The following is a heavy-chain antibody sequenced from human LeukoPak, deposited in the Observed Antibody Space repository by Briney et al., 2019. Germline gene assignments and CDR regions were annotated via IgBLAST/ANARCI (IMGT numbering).Heavy chain of an antibody. CDR1: GGSISSYY. V-gene: IGHV4-59*01. CDR2: IYYSGST. D-gene: IGHD4-17*01. CDR3: ARGAGQYGDYGWYFDY. Sequence: SETLSLTCTVSGGSISSYYWSWIRQPPGKGLEWIGYIYYSGSTNYNPSLKSRVTISVDTSKNQFSLKLSSVTAADTAVYYCARGAGQYGDYGWYFDYWGQGTLVIVSS. J-gene: IGHJ4*02.